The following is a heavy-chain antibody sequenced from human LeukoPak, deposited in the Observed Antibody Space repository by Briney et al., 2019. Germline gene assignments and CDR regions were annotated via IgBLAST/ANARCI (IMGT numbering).Heavy chain of an antibody. CDR1: GFTFSNYW. V-gene: IGHV3-48*04. CDR3: AELGITMIGGV. D-gene: IGHD3-10*02. CDR2: ISSSGSTI. Sequence: GGSLRLSCAASGFTFSNYWMTWVRQAPGKGVEWVSYISSSGSTIYYADSVKGRFTISRDNAKNSLYLQMNSLRAEDTAVYYCAELGITMIGGVWGKGTTVTISS. J-gene: IGHJ6*04.